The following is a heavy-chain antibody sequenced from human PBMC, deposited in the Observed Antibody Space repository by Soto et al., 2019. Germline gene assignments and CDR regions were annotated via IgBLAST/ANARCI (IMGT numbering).Heavy chain of an antibody. Sequence: SLRLSCAASGFTFSSYAMSWVRQAPGKGLEWVSAISGSGGSTYYADSVKGRFTISRDNSKNTLYLQMNSLRAEDTAVYYCAKDYIVVVPAAINNFDYWGQGTLVTSPQ. CDR2: ISGSGGST. J-gene: IGHJ4*02. D-gene: IGHD2-2*01. V-gene: IGHV3-23*01. CDR1: GFTFSSYA. CDR3: AKDYIVVVPAAINNFDY.